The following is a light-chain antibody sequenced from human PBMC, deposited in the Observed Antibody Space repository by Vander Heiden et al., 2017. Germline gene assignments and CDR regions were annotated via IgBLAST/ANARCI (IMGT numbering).Light chain of an antibody. CDR1: QDISNY. CDR2: DAS. CDR3: QQDDNPALS. J-gene: IGKJ4*01. Sequence: DIQMTQSPSSLSASVGDRVTITCRASQDISNYLNWYQHKPGKAPKLLINDASNLETGVPSRFSGSGSGTDFTFTISSLQPEDVATYYCQQDDNPALSFGGGTKVEIK. V-gene: IGKV1-33*01.